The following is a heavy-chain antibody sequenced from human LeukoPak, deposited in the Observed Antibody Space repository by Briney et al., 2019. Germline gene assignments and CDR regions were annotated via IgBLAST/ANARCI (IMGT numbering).Heavy chain of an antibody. CDR3: ARRVAYYFDY. CDR2: INPNSGGT. V-gene: IGHV1-2*02. J-gene: IGHJ4*02. Sequence: ASVKVSCKASGYTFTGYYMHWVRQAPGQGLEWVGWINPNSGGTNYAQKFQGRVTMTRDTSISTAYMEPSRLRSDDTAVYYCARRVAYYFDYWGQGTLVTVSS. CDR1: GYTFTGYY. D-gene: IGHD2-15*01.